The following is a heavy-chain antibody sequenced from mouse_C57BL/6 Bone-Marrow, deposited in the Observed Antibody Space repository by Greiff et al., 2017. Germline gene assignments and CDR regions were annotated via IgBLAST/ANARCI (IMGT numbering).Heavy chain of an antibody. CDR1: GYTFTSYW. CDR2: IDPSDSYT. Sequence: QVQLQQPGAELVMPGASVKLSCKASGYTFTSYWMHWVKQRPGQGLEWIGEIDPSDSYTNYNQKFKGKSTLTVDKSSSTAYMQLSSLTSEDSAVYYCAREGDDGYFDVWGTGTTVTGSS. D-gene: IGHD2-3*01. J-gene: IGHJ1*03. CDR3: AREGDDGYFDV. V-gene: IGHV1-69*01.